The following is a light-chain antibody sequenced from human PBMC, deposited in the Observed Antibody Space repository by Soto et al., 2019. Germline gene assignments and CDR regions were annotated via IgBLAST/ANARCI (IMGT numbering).Light chain of an antibody. CDR3: QQSYSTPWT. V-gene: IGKV1-39*01. CDR2: AAS. CDR1: QGISTY. Sequence: IQMTQSPSSLSASVGDRVTITCRASQGISTYLNWYLQKPGQAPKLLIYAASSLPSGVPYRFSGSGSETDFTLTISSLQPEDFATYYCQQSYSTPWTFGQGTKVDI. J-gene: IGKJ1*01.